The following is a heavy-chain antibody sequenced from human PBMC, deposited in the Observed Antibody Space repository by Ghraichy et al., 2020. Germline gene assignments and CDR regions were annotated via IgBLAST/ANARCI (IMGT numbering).Heavy chain of an antibody. CDR3: ARDGCYSSSWYSDCFDY. CDR1: GFTFSSYS. CDR2: ISSSSYI. J-gene: IGHJ4*02. V-gene: IGHV3-21*01. D-gene: IGHD6-13*01. Sequence: LSLTCAASGFTFSSYSMNWVRQAPGKGLEWVSSISSSSYIYYADSVKGRFTISRDNAKNSLYLQMNSLRAEDTAVYYCARDGCYSSSWYSDCFDYWGQGTLVTVSS.